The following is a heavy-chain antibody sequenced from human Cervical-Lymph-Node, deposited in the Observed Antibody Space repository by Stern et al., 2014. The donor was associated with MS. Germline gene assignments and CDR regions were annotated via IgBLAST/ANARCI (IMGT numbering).Heavy chain of an antibody. CDR2: IIPIFGTA. CDR1: GGTFSSYA. Sequence: VQLGESGAGVKKPGSSVKVSCKASGGTFSSYAISWVRQAPGQGLEWMGGIIPIFGTANYAQKFQGRVTITADESTSTVYMELSSLRSEDTAVYYCARGEKQWLSLWDYWGQGTLVTVSS. V-gene: IGHV1-69*01. CDR3: ARGEKQWLSLWDY. J-gene: IGHJ4*02. D-gene: IGHD6-19*01.